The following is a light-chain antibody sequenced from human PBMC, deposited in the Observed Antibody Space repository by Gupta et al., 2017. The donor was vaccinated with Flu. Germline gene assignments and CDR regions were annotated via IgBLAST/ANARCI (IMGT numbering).Light chain of an antibody. CDR1: QSVSSSY. J-gene: IGKJ3*01. Sequence: EIVLTQSPGTLSLSPGERATLSCRASQSVSSSYLAWYQQKPGQAPRLLIYGASSRATGIPDRFSGSGSGTDFTLTISRLEPEDFAVYYCQQEGSSPRTFGHGTNVDIK. CDR3: QQEGSSPRT. V-gene: IGKV3-20*01. CDR2: GAS.